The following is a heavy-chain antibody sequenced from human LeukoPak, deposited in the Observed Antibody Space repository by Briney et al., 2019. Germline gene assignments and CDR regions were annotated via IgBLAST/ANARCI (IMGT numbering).Heavy chain of an antibody. CDR1: GFTFSSYA. J-gene: IGHJ4*02. Sequence: GGSLRLSCAASGFTFSSYAMHWVRQAPGKGLEWLAVISYDGSNKYYADSVKGRFTISRDNSKNTLYLQMHSLRAEDTAVYYCARERSSGYYDFDYWGQGTLVTVSS. CDR3: ARERSSGYYDFDY. D-gene: IGHD3-22*01. V-gene: IGHV3-30*04. CDR2: ISYDGSNK.